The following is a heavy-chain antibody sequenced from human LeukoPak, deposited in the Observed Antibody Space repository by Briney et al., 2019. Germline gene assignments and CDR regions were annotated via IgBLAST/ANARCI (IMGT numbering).Heavy chain of an antibody. J-gene: IGHJ3*02. V-gene: IGHV3-74*01. CDR1: DFTFSNYW. CDR3: GRDYGNAFDI. Sequence: PGGSLRLSCAASDFTFSNYWMHWVRQVPGKGLVWVSCLNSDGSSTRYADSVKGRFTISRDNAKNTLYLQMNSLRVEDTAVYYCGRDYGNAFDIWGKGTMVTVSS. CDR2: LNSDGSST. D-gene: IGHD1-14*01.